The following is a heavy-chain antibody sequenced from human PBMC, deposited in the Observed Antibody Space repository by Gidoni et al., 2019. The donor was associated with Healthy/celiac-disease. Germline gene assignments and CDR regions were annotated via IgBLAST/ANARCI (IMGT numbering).Heavy chain of an antibody. CDR2: ISYDGSNK. CDR3: AKGVPEDDYGRLGYFDY. CDR1: GFTFRSYG. J-gene: IGHJ4*02. Sequence: QVQLVESGGGVVQPGRSLRLSCAASGFTFRSYGMPWVRQAPGKGLEWVAVISYDGSNKYYADSVKGRFTISRDNSKNTLYLQMNSLRAEDTAVYYCAKGVPEDDYGRLGYFDYWGQGTLVTVSS. D-gene: IGHD4-17*01. V-gene: IGHV3-30*18.